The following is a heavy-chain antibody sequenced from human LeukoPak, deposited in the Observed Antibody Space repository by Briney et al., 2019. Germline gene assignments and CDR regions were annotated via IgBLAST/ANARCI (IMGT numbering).Heavy chain of an antibody. Sequence: SETLSLTCTVSGGSISSSSYYWGWVRQPPGKGLEWIGSIYYSGNTYYNPSLKSRVTISLDTSRNQFSLRLSSVTAADTADYYCARAQGNGLIDFWGQGTLVTVSS. J-gene: IGHJ4*02. CDR2: IYYSGNT. D-gene: IGHD3/OR15-3a*01. CDR3: ARAQGNGLIDF. V-gene: IGHV4-39*01. CDR1: GGSISSSSYY.